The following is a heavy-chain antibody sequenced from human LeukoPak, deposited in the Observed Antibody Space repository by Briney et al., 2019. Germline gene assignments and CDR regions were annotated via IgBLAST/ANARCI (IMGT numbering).Heavy chain of an antibody. CDR3: ARATYSNWLHYYYYYYMDV. Sequence: ASVKVSCKASGYTFTSYDINWVRQATGQGLEWMGGIIPIFGTANYAQKFQGRVTITTDESTSTAYMELSSLRSEDTAEYYCARATYSNWLHYYYYYYMDVWGKGTTVTVSS. J-gene: IGHJ6*03. CDR1: GYTFTSYD. CDR2: IIPIFGTA. D-gene: IGHD4-11*01. V-gene: IGHV1-69*05.